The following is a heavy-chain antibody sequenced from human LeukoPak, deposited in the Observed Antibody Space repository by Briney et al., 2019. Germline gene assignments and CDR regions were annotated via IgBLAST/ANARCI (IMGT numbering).Heavy chain of an antibody. J-gene: IGHJ4*02. Sequence: PSETLCLTCTVSGGSISSHYWSWIRHPPAKGLEWIGYIYYSGSTNYNTSLKGRVTISVDTTKNQFSPKLSSVTAADTAVYYCARGRRSYGIQDYWGQGTLVTVSS. CDR2: IYYSGST. CDR3: ARGRRSYGIQDY. D-gene: IGHD1-26*01. CDR1: GGSISSHY. V-gene: IGHV4-59*11.